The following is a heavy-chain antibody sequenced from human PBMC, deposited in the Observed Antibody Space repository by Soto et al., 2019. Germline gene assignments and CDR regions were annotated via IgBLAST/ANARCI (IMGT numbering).Heavy chain of an antibody. CDR2: TYYRSKWYN. D-gene: IGHD2-21*01. J-gene: IGHJ4*02. V-gene: IGHV6-1*01. CDR3: AREGESVPGFDY. CDR1: GDSVSSNSAA. Sequence: QVQLQQSGPGLVKPSQTLSLTCAISGDSVSSNSAAWNWIRQSPSRGLEWLGRTYYRSKWYNDYAVSVKSRXXIXPXXSKNQFSLQLNSVTPEDTAVYYCAREGESVPGFDYWGQGTLVTVSS.